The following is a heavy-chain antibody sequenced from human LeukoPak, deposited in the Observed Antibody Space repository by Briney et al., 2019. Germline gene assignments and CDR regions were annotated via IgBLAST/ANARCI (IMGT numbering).Heavy chain of an antibody. CDR1: GFTFSSDS. Sequence: GGSLRLSCAASGFTFSSDSMNWVRQAPGKGLEWVSYISSSSSTIYYADSVKGRFTISRDNAKNSLYLQMNSPRAEDTAVYYCASLGPHVLRYFDWLLDDAFDIWGQGTMVTVSS. CDR2: ISSSSSTI. CDR3: ASLGPHVLRYFDWLLDDAFDI. J-gene: IGHJ3*02. V-gene: IGHV3-48*01. D-gene: IGHD3-9*01.